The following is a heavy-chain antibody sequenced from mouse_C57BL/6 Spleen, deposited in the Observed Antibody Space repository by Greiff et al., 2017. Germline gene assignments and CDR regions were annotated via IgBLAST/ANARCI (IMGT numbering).Heavy chain of an antibody. CDR2: ISYDGSN. V-gene: IGHV3-6*01. Sequence: DVKLQESGPGLVKPSQSLSLTCSVTGYSITSGYYWNWIRQFPGNKLEWMGYISYDGSNNYNPSLKNRISITRDTSKNQFFLKLNSVTTEDTATYYCARGGTTVSSGAMDYWGQGTSVTVSS. CDR1: GYSITSGYY. CDR3: ARGGTTVSSGAMDY. D-gene: IGHD1-1*01. J-gene: IGHJ4*01.